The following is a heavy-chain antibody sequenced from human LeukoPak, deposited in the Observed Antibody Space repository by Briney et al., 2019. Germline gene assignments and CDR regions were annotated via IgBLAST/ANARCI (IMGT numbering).Heavy chain of an antibody. D-gene: IGHD3-22*01. CDR3: AKVYYDSSGYFEY. V-gene: IGHV3-23*01. Sequence: PGGSLRLSCAASGFTFSSYVMSWVRQAPGKGLEWVSVISGSGGSTYYADSVKGRFTISRDNSKNTLYLQMNSLRAEDTAVYYCAKVYYDSSGYFEYWGQGTLVTVSS. CDR1: GFTFSSYV. CDR2: ISGSGGST. J-gene: IGHJ4*02.